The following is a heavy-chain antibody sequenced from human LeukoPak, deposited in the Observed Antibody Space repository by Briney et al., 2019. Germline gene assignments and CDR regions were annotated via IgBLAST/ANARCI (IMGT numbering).Heavy chain of an antibody. J-gene: IGHJ4*02. CDR2: IYYSGST. CDR3: AGVYYYGSGSYFY. D-gene: IGHD3-10*01. CDR1: GGSISPYY. V-gene: IGHV4-59*01. Sequence: SETLSLTCAVSGGSISPYYWSWIRQPPGKGLEWIGYIYYSGSTNYNPSLKSRVTISVDTSKNQFSLKLSSVTAADTAVYYCAGVYYYGSGSYFYWGQGTLVTVSS.